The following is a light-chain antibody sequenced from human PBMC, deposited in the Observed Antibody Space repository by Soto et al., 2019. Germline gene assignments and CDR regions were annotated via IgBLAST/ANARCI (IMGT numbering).Light chain of an antibody. Sequence: SYELTQPPSVSVASGQTATITCGGSNIRTKSVHWCRQRPGQAPVLVVYDDRDRPSGIPERFSGSNSGNTATLTISKVEPGDEADYYCQVWDSSGDHPVFGGGTKLTVL. CDR1: NIRTKS. V-gene: IGLV3-21*02. J-gene: IGLJ2*01. CDR2: DDR. CDR3: QVWDSSGDHPV.